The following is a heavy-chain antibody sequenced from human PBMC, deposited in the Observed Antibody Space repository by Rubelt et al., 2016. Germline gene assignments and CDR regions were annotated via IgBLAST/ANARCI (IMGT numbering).Heavy chain of an antibody. CDR2: ISWNSGSM. Sequence: QLVESGGGLVQPGRSLRLSCTASGFAFNDYAMHWVRQAPGKGLEWVSGISWNSGSMAYADSVKGRFTISRANARSSLHLQMNSLRAEDTAVHYCARGEVGATGSFDYWGQGTLVTVSS. CDR3: ARGEVGATGSFDY. D-gene: IGHD1-26*01. J-gene: IGHJ4*02. V-gene: IGHV3-9*01. CDR1: GFAFNDYA.